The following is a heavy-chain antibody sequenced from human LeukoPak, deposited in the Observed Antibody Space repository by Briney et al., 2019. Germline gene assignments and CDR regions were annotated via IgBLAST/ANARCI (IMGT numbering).Heavy chain of an antibody. D-gene: IGHD6-19*01. CDR1: GYIFTSYG. Sequence: ASVKVSCKTSGYIFTSYGINWVRQAPGQGLEWMGWISGYNGDTNYTPKLQGRVTMTTDTSTGTAYMELKSLGSDDTAVYYCARKDSSGWFGGELYFDYWGQGTLVTVSS. CDR2: ISGYNGDT. V-gene: IGHV1-18*01. CDR3: ARKDSSGWFGGELYFDY. J-gene: IGHJ4*02.